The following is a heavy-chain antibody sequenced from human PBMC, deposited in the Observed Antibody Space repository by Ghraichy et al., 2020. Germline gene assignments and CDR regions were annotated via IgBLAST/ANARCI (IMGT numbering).Heavy chain of an antibody. D-gene: IGHD1-26*01. CDR3: ARVAPWDSGNPPVFDY. J-gene: IGHJ4*02. V-gene: IGHV3-21*01. CDR1: GFTFSSYS. Sequence: GGSLRLSCAASGFTFSSYSMNWVRQAPGKGLEWVSSISSSSSYIYYADSVKGRFTISRDNAKNSLYLQMNSLRAEDKAVYYCARVAPWDSGNPPVFDYWGQGTLVTVSS. CDR2: ISSSSSYI.